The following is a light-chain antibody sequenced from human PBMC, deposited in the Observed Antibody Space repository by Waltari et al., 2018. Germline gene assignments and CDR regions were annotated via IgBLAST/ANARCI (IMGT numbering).Light chain of an antibody. CDR3: CSYAGSAPRLV. CDR2: EVI. Sequence: QSALTQPASVSGSPGQSITLPCTGPRNNVLRSDLVSWYQFRPGEVPKLLIYEVIKRPSGVSDRFSGSKSDNTASLTISRLQAEDEAAYYCCSYAGSAPRLVFGGGTNLTVL. CDR1: RNNVLRSDL. V-gene: IGLV2-23*02. J-gene: IGLJ3*02.